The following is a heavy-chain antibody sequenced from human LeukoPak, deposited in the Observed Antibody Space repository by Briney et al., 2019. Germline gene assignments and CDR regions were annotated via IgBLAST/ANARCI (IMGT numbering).Heavy chain of an antibody. Sequence: SETLSLTCAVYGESFSGYYWSWIRQPPGKGLEWIGEINHSGSTNYNPSLKSRVTISVGTSKNQFSLKLSSVTAADTAVYYCARVEYGYCSSTSCSNLYYGMDVWGQGTTVTVSS. J-gene: IGHJ6*02. CDR3: ARVEYGYCSSTSCSNLYYGMDV. V-gene: IGHV4-34*01. CDR1: GESFSGYY. D-gene: IGHD2-2*03. CDR2: INHSGST.